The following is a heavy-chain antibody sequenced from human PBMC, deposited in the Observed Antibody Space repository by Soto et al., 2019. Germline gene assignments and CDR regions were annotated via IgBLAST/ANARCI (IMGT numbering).Heavy chain of an antibody. V-gene: IGHV1-46*01. CDR1: GYTFTSYY. J-gene: IGHJ4*02. Sequence: QVQLVQSGAEVKKPGASVKVSCKASGYTFTSYYMHWVRQAPGQGLEWMGIINPSGGSTSYAQKFKARVTLTSHTSSSTLYMELRSLRSEDTAVYYCARDYDIFDYWGQGTLVTVSS. CDR3: ARDYDIFDY. CDR2: INPSGGST. D-gene: IGHD3-9*01.